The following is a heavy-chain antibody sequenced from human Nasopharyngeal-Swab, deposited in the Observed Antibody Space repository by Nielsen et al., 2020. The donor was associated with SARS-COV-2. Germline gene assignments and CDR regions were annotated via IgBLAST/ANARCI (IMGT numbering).Heavy chain of an antibody. CDR3: ARDNLDCGDYNPEDYYYYYGMDV. Sequence: GGSLRLSCAASGFTFSSYGMHWVRQAPGKGLEWVAVIWYDGSNKYYADSVKGRFTISRDNSKNTLYLQMNSLRAEDTAVYYCARDNLDCGDYNPEDYYYYYGMDVWGQGTTVTVTS. J-gene: IGHJ6*02. V-gene: IGHV3-33*01. CDR1: GFTFSSYG. D-gene: IGHD4-17*01. CDR2: IWYDGSNK.